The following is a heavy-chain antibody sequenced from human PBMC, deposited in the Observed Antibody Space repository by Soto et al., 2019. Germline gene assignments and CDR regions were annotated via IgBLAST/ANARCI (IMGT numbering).Heavy chain of an antibody. CDR3: AREHADRHFFLDS. Sequence: SWIRTTAGKGLEWIGRIYTGGNTNYNPSLKSRVTMSVDTSKSQFSLSLTSVTAADTAVYYCAREHADRHFFLDSWGQGTLVTVSS. J-gene: IGHJ4*02. V-gene: IGHV4-4*07. CDR2: IYTGGNT. D-gene: IGHD3-3*02.